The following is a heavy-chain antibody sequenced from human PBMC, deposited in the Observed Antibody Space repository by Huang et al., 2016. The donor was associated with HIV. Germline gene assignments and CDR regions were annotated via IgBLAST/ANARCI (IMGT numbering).Heavy chain of an antibody. CDR2: LYPGYSDT. CDR1: GYRFRSNW. V-gene: IGHV5-51*01. J-gene: IGHJ6*02. Sequence: EVQLVQSGAEVKKPGESLKISCKGSGYRFRSNWIGWVGQMPGKGLEWMGILYPGYSDTRYSPSFQGQVTISADKSSNTAYLQWSSLKASDTAMYYCARLIGSPSFYYGLDVWGQGTTVTVSS. CDR3: ARLIGSPSFYYGLDV. D-gene: IGHD3-10*01.